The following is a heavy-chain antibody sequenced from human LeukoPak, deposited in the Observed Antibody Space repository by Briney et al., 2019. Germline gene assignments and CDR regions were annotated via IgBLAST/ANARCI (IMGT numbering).Heavy chain of an antibody. CDR1: GGSISSSSYY. V-gene: IGHV4-39*01. CDR3: ARHIDIVVVMDV. D-gene: IGHD2-15*01. CDR2: IYYSGST. Sequence: PSETLSLTCTVSGGSISSSSYYWGWIRQPPGKGLEWIGSIYYSGSTYYNPSLKSRVTISVDTSKNQFSLKLSSVTAADTAVCYCARHIDIVVVMDVWGKGTTVTVSS. J-gene: IGHJ6*04.